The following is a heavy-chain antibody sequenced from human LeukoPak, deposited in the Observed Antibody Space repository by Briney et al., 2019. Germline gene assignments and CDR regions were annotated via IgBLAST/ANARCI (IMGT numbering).Heavy chain of an antibody. CDR2: IKQDGTEK. CDR1: GFTFSNDW. J-gene: IGHJ4*02. V-gene: IGHV3-7*01. D-gene: IGHD5-12*01. Sequence: GGSLRLSCATSGFTFSNDWMSWVRQAPGKGLEWVANIKQDGTEKHYVGSAKGRFTISRDNAENSLYLQMNSLRAEDTAVYYCARGLRGYVSSDYWGQGTLVTVSS. CDR3: ARGLRGYVSSDY.